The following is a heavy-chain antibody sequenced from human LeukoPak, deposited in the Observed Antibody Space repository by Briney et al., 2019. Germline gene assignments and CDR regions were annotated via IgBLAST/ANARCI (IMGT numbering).Heavy chain of an antibody. D-gene: IGHD3-16*01. CDR2: IYYSGST. J-gene: IGHJ3*02. Sequence: RPSETLSLTCTVSGGSISSYYWSWIRQPPGKGLEWIGYIYYSGSTNYNSSLKSRVTISVDTSKNQFSLKLSSVTAADTAVYYCARRGLEDAFDIWGQGTMVTVSS. CDR1: GGSISSYY. V-gene: IGHV4-59*01. CDR3: ARRGLEDAFDI.